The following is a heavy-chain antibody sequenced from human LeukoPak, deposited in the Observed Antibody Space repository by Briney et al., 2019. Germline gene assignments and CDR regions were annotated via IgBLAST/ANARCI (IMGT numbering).Heavy chain of an antibody. V-gene: IGHV1-18*01. CDR1: GYTFTSYG. CDR3: ARVGMGYYDSSGLDP. CDR2: ISAYNGNT. J-gene: IGHJ5*02. Sequence: ASVKVSCKASGYTFTSYGISWVRQAPGQGLEWMGWISAYNGNTNYAQKLQGRVTMTTDTSTSTAYMELRSLRSDDTAVYYCARVGMGYYDSSGLDPWAQGTLVTVSS. D-gene: IGHD3-22*01.